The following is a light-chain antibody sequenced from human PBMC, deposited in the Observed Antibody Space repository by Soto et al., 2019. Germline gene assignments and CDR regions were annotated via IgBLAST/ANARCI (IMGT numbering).Light chain of an antibody. Sequence: QSVLTQPPSASGTPGQRVTISCSGSSSNIGSNTVNWYQQLPGTAPKLLIYSNNQRPSGVPVRSSGSKSGTSASLAISGLQSEDEADYYCAAWDDSLNGGVFGGGTQLTVL. CDR3: AAWDDSLNGGV. CDR1: SSNIGSNT. J-gene: IGLJ2*01. V-gene: IGLV1-44*01. CDR2: SNN.